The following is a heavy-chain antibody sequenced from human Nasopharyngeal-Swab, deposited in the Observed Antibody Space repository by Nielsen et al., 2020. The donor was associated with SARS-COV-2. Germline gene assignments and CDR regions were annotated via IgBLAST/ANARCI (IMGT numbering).Heavy chain of an antibody. CDR2: ISHSGST. Sequence: ETLSLTCSVSGDSISTYYWSWIRQPPGKGLEWIGYISHSGSTNYNPSLKSRVTISVDTSKNQFSLKLTSVTAADTAVYYCARGLDAWGQGTLVTVSS. CDR3: ARGLDA. J-gene: IGHJ5*02. CDR1: GDSISTYY. V-gene: IGHV4-59*13.